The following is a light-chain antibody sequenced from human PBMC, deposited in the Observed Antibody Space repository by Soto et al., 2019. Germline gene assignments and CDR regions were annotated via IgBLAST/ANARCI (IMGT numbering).Light chain of an antibody. V-gene: IGLV1-40*01. CDR2: GNN. CDR3: QSYDSSLSGSV. J-gene: IGLJ2*01. Sequence: QSVLTQPPSASGAPGQRVTISCTGSRSNIGAGNDVHWYQQRPGTAPKLLIYGNNNRPSGVPDRFSGSKSGTSASLAITGLQAEDEADYYCQSYDSSLSGSVFGGGTKLTVL. CDR1: RSNIGAGND.